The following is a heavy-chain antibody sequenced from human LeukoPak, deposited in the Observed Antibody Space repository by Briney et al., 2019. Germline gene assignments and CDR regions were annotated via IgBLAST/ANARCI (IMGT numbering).Heavy chain of an antibody. Sequence: SVKVSCKASGGTFSSYAISWVRQAPGQGLEWMGGIIPIFGTANYAQKFQGRVTITADESTSTAYMELSSLRSEDTAVYYCSSAGKKGVVIVDHGYWGQGTLVTVSS. CDR3: SSAGKKGVVIVDHGY. CDR2: IIPIFGTA. CDR1: GGTFSSYA. V-gene: IGHV1-69*01. D-gene: IGHD5-12*01. J-gene: IGHJ4*02.